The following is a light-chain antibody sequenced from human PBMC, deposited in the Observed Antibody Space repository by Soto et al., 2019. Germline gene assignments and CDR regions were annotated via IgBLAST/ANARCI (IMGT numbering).Light chain of an antibody. CDR1: SSDVGGYNY. J-gene: IGLJ1*01. V-gene: IGLV2-14*01. CDR3: SSYTSSSMDYV. CDR2: EVS. Sequence: QSALTQPASVSGSPGQSITISCTGTSSDVGGYNYVSWYQQHPGKAPKLMIYEVSNRPSGVSTRFSGSKSGNTASLTISGLQAEDEADYYCSSYTSSSMDYVFGTGTKVTVL.